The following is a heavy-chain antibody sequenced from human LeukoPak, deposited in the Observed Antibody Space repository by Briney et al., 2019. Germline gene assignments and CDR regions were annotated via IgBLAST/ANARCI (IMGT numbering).Heavy chain of an antibody. CDR2: IIPIFGTA. CDR1: GGTFSSYA. Sequence: SVKVSCKASGGTFSSYAISWVRQAPGQGLEWMGGIIPIFGTANYAQKFQGRVTITADESTSTAYMELSSLRSEDTAVYYCARGPRITMIVDVPPYYFDYWGQGTLVTVSS. CDR3: ARGPRITMIVDVPPYYFDY. J-gene: IGHJ4*02. D-gene: IGHD3-22*01. V-gene: IGHV1-69*13.